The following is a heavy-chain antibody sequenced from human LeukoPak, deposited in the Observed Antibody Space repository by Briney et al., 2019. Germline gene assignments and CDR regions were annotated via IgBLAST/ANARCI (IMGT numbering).Heavy chain of an antibody. Sequence: GGSLRLSCAASGFTFSSYAMSWVRQAPGKGLEWVSTISGSGTGTYYADSVKGRFTISRDNSKNTLYLQMNSLRAEDTAVYYCVVTDSSSDYWGQGTLVTVSS. CDR3: VVTDSSSDY. CDR2: ISGSGTGT. D-gene: IGHD6-13*01. CDR1: GFTFSSYA. J-gene: IGHJ4*02. V-gene: IGHV3-23*01.